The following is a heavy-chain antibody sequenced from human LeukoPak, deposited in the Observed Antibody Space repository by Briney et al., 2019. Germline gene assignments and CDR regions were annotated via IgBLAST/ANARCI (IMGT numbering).Heavy chain of an antibody. CDR1: GFTFSSYA. CDR2: ISGSGGST. V-gene: IGHV3-23*01. D-gene: IGHD2-2*01. CDR3: AKDLEAVPAAIFDY. J-gene: IGHJ4*02. Sequence: GGSLRLSCAASGFTFSSYAMSWVRQAPGKGLEWVSAISGSGGSTYYADSVKGRFTISRDNSKNTLYLQMNSLRAEDTAVYYGAKDLEAVPAAIFDYWGQGTLVTVSS.